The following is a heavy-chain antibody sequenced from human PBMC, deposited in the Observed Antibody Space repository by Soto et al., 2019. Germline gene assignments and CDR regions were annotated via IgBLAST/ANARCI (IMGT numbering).Heavy chain of an antibody. CDR1: GFSVSSYG. Sequence: GGGLRLACAACGFSVSSYGVHWVRQAPGKGLAWVAVISYDGSNKYYADSVKGRFTISRDNSKSTLYLQMNSLRAEDTAVYYCAKFQKKRTTFGGVTIDYWAQPTLVSVSS. CDR3: AKFQKKRTTFGGVTIDY. D-gene: IGHD3-16*01. CDR2: ISYDGSNK. J-gene: IGHJ4*02. V-gene: IGHV3-30*18.